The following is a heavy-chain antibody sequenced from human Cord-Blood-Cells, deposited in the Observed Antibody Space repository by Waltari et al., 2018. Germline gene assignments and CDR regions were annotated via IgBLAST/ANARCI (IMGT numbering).Heavy chain of an antibody. Sequence: QVQLVQSGAEVKKPGSSVKVSCKASGGTFSSFAISWVRQAPGQGFEWMGGFCRILVTYNYEQKLQDRVQITADESASTAYMELSSVRCEYTAVYYWSRDEVGDWYFDLWRRGTLVTVSS. D-gene: IGHD3-16*01. CDR1: GGTFSSFA. CDR2: FCRILVTY. CDR3: SRDEVGDWYFDL. V-gene: IGHV1-69*01. J-gene: IGHJ2*01.